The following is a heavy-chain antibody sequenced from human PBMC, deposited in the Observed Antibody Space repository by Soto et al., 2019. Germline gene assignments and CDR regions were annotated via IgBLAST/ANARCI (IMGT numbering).Heavy chain of an antibody. CDR3: ARAGYCSGGTCFDGNCDY. J-gene: IGHJ4*02. D-gene: IGHD2-15*01. V-gene: IGHV1-46*01. CDR1: GYTFTTYY. CDR2: INPNGGST. Sequence: VQLVQSGAEVKRPGASVEVSCKASGYTFTTYYMHWVRQAPGQVLEWLGIINPNGGSTTYAQKFQGRVTMTRDASTSTVYLELSSLRSEDTAVYYCARAGYCSGGTCFDGNCDYWGQGTLVTVS.